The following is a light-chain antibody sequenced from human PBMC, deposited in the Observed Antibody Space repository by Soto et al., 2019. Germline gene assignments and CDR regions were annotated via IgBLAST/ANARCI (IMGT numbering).Light chain of an antibody. CDR3: CSYGGSRAV. J-gene: IGLJ7*02. Sequence: QSALTQPASVSGSPGQSITISCTGTSVDVGSHNLVSCYQQHPGQAPKLMIYEVSKRPLGVSGRFSASKSGNTASLTISGLQAEDDADYYCCSYGGSRAVFGGGTQLAAL. V-gene: IGLV2-23*02. CDR1: SVDVGSHNL. CDR2: EVS.